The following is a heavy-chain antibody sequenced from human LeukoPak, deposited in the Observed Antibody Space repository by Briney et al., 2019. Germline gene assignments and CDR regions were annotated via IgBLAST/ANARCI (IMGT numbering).Heavy chain of an antibody. CDR3: AGLRGYSYGYYYYYYMDV. CDR1: GGSISSSNW. Sequence: SETLSLTCAVSGGSISSSNWWSWVRQPPGKGLEGIGEIYHSGSTNYNPSLKSRVTISVDKSKNQFSLKLSSVIAADTAVYYCAGLRGYSYGYYYYYYMDVWGKGTTVTVSS. V-gene: IGHV4-4*02. CDR2: IYHSGST. D-gene: IGHD5-18*01. J-gene: IGHJ6*03.